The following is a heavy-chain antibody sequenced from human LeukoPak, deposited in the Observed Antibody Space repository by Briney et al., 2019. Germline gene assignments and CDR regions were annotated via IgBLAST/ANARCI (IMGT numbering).Heavy chain of an antibody. CDR2: INPNSGGT. CDR3: ARDAGFAIQLWLGEIDYGMDV. Sequence: ASVKVSCKASGYTFTGYYMHWVRQAPGQGLEWMGWINPNSGGTNYAQKFQGRVTMTRDTSISTAYMELSRLRSDGTAVYYCARDAGFAIQLWLGEIDYGMDVWGQGTTVTVSS. J-gene: IGHJ6*02. V-gene: IGHV1-2*02. D-gene: IGHD5-18*01. CDR1: GYTFTGYY.